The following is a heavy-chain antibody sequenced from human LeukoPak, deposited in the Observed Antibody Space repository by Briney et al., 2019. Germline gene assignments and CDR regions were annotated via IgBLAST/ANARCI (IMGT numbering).Heavy chain of an antibody. CDR3: AKERFNWGSLDY. Sequence: GGSLRLFCGASGFTFCRFAMSWVRQAPGKGLEWVSAISGSGGSTYYADSVKGRFTISRDNSKNTLYLQMNSLRAEDTAVYYCAKERFNWGSLDYWGQGTLVTVSS. CDR1: GFTFCRFA. V-gene: IGHV3-23*01. J-gene: IGHJ4*02. CDR2: ISGSGGST. D-gene: IGHD7-27*01.